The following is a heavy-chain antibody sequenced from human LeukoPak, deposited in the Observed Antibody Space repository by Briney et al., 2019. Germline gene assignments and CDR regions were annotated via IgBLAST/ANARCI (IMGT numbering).Heavy chain of an antibody. J-gene: IGHJ4*02. D-gene: IGHD5-18*01. CDR2: IYYSGST. V-gene: IGHV4-59*01. CDR1: GGSISSYY. Sequence: PSETLSLTCTVSGGSISSYYWSWIRQPPGKGLEWTGYIYYSGSTNYNPSLKSRVTISVDTSKNQFSLKLSSVTAADTAVYYCATTSGYSYGPLDYWGQGTLVTVSS. CDR3: ATTSGYSYGPLDY.